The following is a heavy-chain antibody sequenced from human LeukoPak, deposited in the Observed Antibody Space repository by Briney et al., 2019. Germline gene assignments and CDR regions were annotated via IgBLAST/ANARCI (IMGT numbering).Heavy chain of an antibody. J-gene: IGHJ1*01. V-gene: IGHV3-11*04. CDR2: ISSSSSTI. CDR3: AREVRVGATKYFQH. Sequence: LSLTCAVYGGSFSGYYWSWIRQAPGKGLEWVSYISSSSSTIYYADSVKGRFTISRDNAKNSLYLQMNSLRAEDTAVYYCAREVRVGATKYFQHWGQGTLVTVSS. D-gene: IGHD1-26*01. CDR1: GGSFSGYY.